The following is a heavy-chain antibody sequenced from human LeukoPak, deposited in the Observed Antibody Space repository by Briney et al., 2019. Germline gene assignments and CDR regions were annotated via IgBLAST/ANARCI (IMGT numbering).Heavy chain of an antibody. D-gene: IGHD5-12*01. CDR2: INPSGGST. CDR1: GYTFTSYY. CDR3: ATTLRNKPP. J-gene: IGHJ4*02. V-gene: IGHV1-46*01. Sequence: ASVKVSCKASGYTFTSYYMHWVRQAPGQGLEWMGIINPSGGSTTYAQKFQGRVTMTRDMSTSTVYMELSSLTSEDTAVYYCATTLRNKPPWGQGTLVTVSS.